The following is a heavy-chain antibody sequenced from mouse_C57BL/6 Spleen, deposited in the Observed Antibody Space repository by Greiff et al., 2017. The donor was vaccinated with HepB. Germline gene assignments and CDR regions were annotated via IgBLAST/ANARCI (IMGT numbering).Heavy chain of an antibody. CDR1: GFTFSSYG. Sequence: EVQVVESGGDLVKPGGSLKLSCAASGFTFSSYGMSWVRQTPDKRLEWVATISSGGSYTYYPDSVKGRFTISRDNAKNTLYLQMSSLKSEDTAMYYCAREGPTMITTGYFDYWGQGTTLTVSS. D-gene: IGHD2-4*01. V-gene: IGHV5-6*01. J-gene: IGHJ2*01. CDR3: AREGPTMITTGYFDY. CDR2: ISSGGSYT.